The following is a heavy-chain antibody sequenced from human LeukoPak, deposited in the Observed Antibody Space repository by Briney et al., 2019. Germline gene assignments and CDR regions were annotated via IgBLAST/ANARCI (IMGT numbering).Heavy chain of an antibody. D-gene: IGHD7-27*01. J-gene: IGHJ3*02. CDR1: GGTFSSYT. V-gene: IGHV1-69*04. CDR3: ARDPGGPSGWGHTNDDAFDI. CDR2: IIPILGIA. Sequence: SSXXVSCKASGGTFSSYTISWVRQAPGQGLEWMGRIIPILGIANYAQKFQGRVTITADKSTSTAYMELSSLRSEDTAVYYCARDPGGPSGWGHTNDDAFDIWGQGTMVTVSS.